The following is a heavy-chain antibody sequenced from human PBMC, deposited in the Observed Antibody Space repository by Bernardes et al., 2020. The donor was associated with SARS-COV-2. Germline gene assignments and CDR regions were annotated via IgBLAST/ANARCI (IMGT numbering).Heavy chain of an antibody. D-gene: IGHD3-22*01. J-gene: IGHJ2*01. V-gene: IGHV3-23*01. CDR2: ISGSGGST. Sequence: GSLRLSCAASGFTFSSYAMSWVRQAPGKGLEWVSAISGSGGSTYYADSVKGRFTISRDNSKNTLYLQMNSLRAEDTAVYYCAKDTYDSSGYYYPYWYFDLWGRGTLVTVSS. CDR3: AKDTYDSSGYYYPYWYFDL. CDR1: GFTFSSYA.